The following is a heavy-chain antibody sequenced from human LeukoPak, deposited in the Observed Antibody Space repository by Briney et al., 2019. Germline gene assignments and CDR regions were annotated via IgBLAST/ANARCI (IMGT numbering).Heavy chain of an antibody. CDR3: ARSHKGTAAGFAEYFQH. CDR2: IYPGDSDT. Sequence: GESLKISCKVSGYSFTSYWIGWVRQMPGKGLEWMGIIYPGDSDTRYSPSFQGQVTISADKSISTAYLQWSSLKASDTAMYYCARSHKGTAAGFAEYFQHWGQGTLVTVSS. J-gene: IGHJ1*01. D-gene: IGHD6-13*01. V-gene: IGHV5-51*01. CDR1: GYSFTSYW.